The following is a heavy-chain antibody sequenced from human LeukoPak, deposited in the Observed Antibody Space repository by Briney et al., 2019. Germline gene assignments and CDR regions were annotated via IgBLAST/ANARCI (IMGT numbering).Heavy chain of an antibody. D-gene: IGHD5-18*01. J-gene: IGHJ3*02. CDR2: IYYSGST. CDR3: ARVKRGYSYGYGARDAFDI. Sequence: SETLSLTCTVSGGSISSYYWSWIRQPPGKGLEWIGYIYYSGSTNYNPSLKSRVTISVDTSKNQFSLKLSSVTAADTAVYYCARVKRGYSYGYGARDAFDIWGQGTMVTVSS. CDR1: GGSISSYY. V-gene: IGHV4-59*01.